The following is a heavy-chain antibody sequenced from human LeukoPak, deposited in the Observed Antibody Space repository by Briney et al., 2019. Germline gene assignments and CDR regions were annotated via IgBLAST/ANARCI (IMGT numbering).Heavy chain of an antibody. J-gene: IGHJ4*02. CDR3: ARGSGWYFY. CDR2: IKQDGSEK. Sequence: GGSQRLFCTASVYTFSSHSMSWLRQARGEGLEWVANIKQDGSEKYYVDSVKGRFTISRDNAKNSLYLQMNSLRAEDTAVYYCARGSGWYFYWGQGTLVTVSS. V-gene: IGHV3-7*01. CDR1: VYTFSSHS. D-gene: IGHD6-19*01.